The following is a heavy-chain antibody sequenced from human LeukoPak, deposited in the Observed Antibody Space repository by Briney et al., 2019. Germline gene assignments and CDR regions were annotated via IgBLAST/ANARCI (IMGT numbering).Heavy chain of an antibody. V-gene: IGHV4-34*01. CDR1: GGSISSYY. CDR2: INHSGGT. Sequence: SETLSLTCTVSGGSISSYYWSWFRQPPGKGLEWIGEINHSGGTNYNPSLKSRVTISLDTSNNQFSLKLSSVTAADTAVYYCARLLPLQGGDVWGQGTTVTVSS. D-gene: IGHD2-15*01. J-gene: IGHJ6*02. CDR3: ARLLPLQGGDV.